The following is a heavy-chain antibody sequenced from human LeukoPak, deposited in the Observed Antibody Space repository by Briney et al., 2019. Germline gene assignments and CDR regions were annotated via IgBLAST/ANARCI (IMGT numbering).Heavy chain of an antibody. CDR2: INSDGSST. D-gene: IGHD6-13*01. V-gene: IGHV3-74*01. J-gene: IGHJ4*02. Sequence: GGSLRLSCAASGFTFSSYWVHWVRQAPGKGLLWVSRINSDGSSTSYADSVKGRFTISRDNAKNTLYLQMNSLRAEDTAVYYCARRIAAAAAPYYFDYWGQGTLVTVSS. CDR1: GFTFSSYW. CDR3: ARRIAAAAAPYYFDY.